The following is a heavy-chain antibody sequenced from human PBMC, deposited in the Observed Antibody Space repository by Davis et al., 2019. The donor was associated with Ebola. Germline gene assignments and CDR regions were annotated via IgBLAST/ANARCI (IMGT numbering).Heavy chain of an antibody. CDR3: AREGWTTGLDS. CDR1: GYTFDGYY. D-gene: IGHD1-1*01. V-gene: IGHV1-2*06. Sequence: AASVKVSCKASGYTFDGYYMHWVRQAPGQGLEWLGRTHPNNFDTNYGQRFQGRVTMTRDTAINTAYMELRSLKSDDTAIYFCAREGWTTGLDSWGLGTLVTVSS. J-gene: IGHJ4*02. CDR2: THPNNFDT.